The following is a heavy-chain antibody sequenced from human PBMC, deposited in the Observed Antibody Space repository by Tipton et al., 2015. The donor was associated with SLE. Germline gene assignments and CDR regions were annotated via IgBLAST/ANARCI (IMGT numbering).Heavy chain of an antibody. V-gene: IGHV4-59*01. J-gene: IGHJ3*02. CDR3: AIPMDNSGRFYAFDI. Sequence: LRLSCTVSGGSISSYYWSWIRQPPGKGLEWIGYIYYSGSTNYNPSLKSRVTISVDTSKNQFSLKLSSVTAADTAVYYCAIPMDNSGRFYAFDIWGQGTMVTDSS. CDR1: GGSISSYY. D-gene: IGHD3-22*01. CDR2: IYYSGST.